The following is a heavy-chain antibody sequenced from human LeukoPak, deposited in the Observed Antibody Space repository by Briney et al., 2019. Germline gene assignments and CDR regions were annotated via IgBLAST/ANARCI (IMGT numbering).Heavy chain of an antibody. CDR1: GYTFTLYY. J-gene: IGHJ5*02. D-gene: IGHD2-2*01. CDR2: INPSGGST. Sequence: AAVKVSCKASGYTFTLYYMHWVRQAPGQGLEWMGTINPSGGSTHYAQRFQGRVTMTRDTSTSTVDMELSSLRSEDTAVYYCARGYCSSTSCYAWFDPWGQGTLVTVSS. CDR3: ARGYCSSTSCYAWFDP. V-gene: IGHV1-46*01.